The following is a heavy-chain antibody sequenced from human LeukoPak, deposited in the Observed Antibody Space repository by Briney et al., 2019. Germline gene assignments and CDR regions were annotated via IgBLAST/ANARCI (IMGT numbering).Heavy chain of an antibody. J-gene: IGHJ5*02. D-gene: IGHD2-2*01. CDR3: ARDRITDCSTTSCTIANWFDP. CDR1: EYTFSVYH. Sequence: GASVKVSCKASEYTFSVYHIHWVRQAPGQGLEWMGWINSNTGGTNYAQKFQGRVTMTRDTSIDTAYMELSRLTSDDTAVYYCARDRITDCSTTSCTIANWFDPWGQGTLVTVSS. CDR2: INSNTGGT. V-gene: IGHV1-2*02.